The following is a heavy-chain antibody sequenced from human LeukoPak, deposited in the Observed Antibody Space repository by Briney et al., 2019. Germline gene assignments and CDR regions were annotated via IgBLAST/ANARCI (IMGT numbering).Heavy chain of an antibody. D-gene: IGHD5-18*01. CDR1: GGSISSYY. CDR2: IYTSGST. J-gene: IGHJ4*02. Sequence: SETLSLTCTVSGGSISSYYWSWIRQPAGKGLEWIGRIYTSGSTNYNPSLKSRVTMSVDTSKNQFSLKLSSVTAADTAVYYCARGGGRYSYGYHDYWGQGTLVTVSS. V-gene: IGHV4-4*07. CDR3: ARGGGRYSYGYHDY.